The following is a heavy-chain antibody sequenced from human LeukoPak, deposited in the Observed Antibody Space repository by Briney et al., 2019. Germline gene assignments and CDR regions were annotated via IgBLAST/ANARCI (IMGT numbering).Heavy chain of an antibody. V-gene: IGHV4-59*01. D-gene: IGHD2-15*01. CDR3: ARVASFYYYYMDV. Sequence: SETLSLTCTVSGGSISGYYWSWIRQPPGKGLEWIGYIYYSGSTNYNPSLKSRVTISVDTSKNQFSLKLSSVAAADTAVYYCARVASFYYYYMDVWAKGTTATVSS. CDR1: GGSISGYY. CDR2: IYYSGST. J-gene: IGHJ6*03.